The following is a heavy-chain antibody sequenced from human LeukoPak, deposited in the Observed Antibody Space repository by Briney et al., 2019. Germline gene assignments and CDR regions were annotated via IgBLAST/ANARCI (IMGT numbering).Heavy chain of an antibody. CDR1: GFTFSSYA. J-gene: IGHJ3*02. V-gene: IGHV3-23*01. Sequence: GGSLRLSCAASGFTFSSYAMSWVRQAPGKGLEWVSTISGSGGSTYHADSVKGRFTISRDNSKNTLYLQMNSLRAEDTAVYYCAKSRYDFWSEDSFDIWGQGTMVTVSS. D-gene: IGHD3-3*01. CDR2: ISGSGGST. CDR3: AKSRYDFWSEDSFDI.